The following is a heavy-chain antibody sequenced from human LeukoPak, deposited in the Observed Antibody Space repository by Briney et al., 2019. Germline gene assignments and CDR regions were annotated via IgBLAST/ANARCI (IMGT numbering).Heavy chain of an antibody. Sequence: GGSLRLPCAASGFTFSSYAMSWVRQAPGKGLEWVSAISGSGGSTYYADSVKGRFTISRDNSKNTLYLQMNSLRAEDTAVYYCASALYDILTGYYREPYDYWGQGTLVTVSS. CDR2: ISGSGGST. CDR3: ASALYDILTGYYREPYDY. V-gene: IGHV3-23*01. D-gene: IGHD3-9*01. CDR1: GFTFSSYA. J-gene: IGHJ4*02.